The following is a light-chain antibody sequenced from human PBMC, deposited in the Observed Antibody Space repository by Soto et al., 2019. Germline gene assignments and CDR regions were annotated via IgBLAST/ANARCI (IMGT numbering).Light chain of an antibody. CDR1: SSNIGDNF. CDR3: GAWDNSLSARL. J-gene: IGLJ2*01. CDR2: DDD. V-gene: IGLV1-51*01. Sequence: QSVLTQPPSVSAAPGQKVTISCSGRSSNIGDNFVAWYQQLPGAAPQLLIYDDDKRPSGIPDRFSGSKSGTSATLGISGLQTGHEADYYCGAWDNSLSARLFGGGTKVTVL.